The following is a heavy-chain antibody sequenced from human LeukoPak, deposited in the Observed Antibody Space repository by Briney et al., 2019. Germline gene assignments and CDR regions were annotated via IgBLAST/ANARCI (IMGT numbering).Heavy chain of an antibody. CDR3: ARGPAVGTRKTYYFDY. V-gene: IGHV1-69*05. CDR1: GGTFSSYA. D-gene: IGHD1-14*01. CDR2: IIPIFGTA. J-gene: IGHJ4*02. Sequence: ASVKVSCKASGGTFSSYAISWVRQAPGQGLEWMGGIIPIFGTANYAQKFQGRVTITTDESTSTAYMELSSLRSEDTAVYYCARGPAVGTRKTYYFDYWGQGTLVTVSS.